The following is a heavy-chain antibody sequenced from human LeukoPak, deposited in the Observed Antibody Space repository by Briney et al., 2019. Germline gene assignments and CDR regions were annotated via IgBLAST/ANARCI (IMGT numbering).Heavy chain of an antibody. CDR1: GFTFSSYW. CDR3: AREELLGAYYYYGMDV. D-gene: IGHD1-26*01. J-gene: IGHJ6*02. CDR2: IKQDGSEK. V-gene: IGHV3-7*01. Sequence: GGSLRLSCAASGFTFSSYWMSWVRQALGKGLEWVANIKQDGSEKYYVDSVKGRFTISRDNAKNSLYLQMNSLRAEDTAVYYCAREELLGAYYYYGMDVWGQGTTVTVSS.